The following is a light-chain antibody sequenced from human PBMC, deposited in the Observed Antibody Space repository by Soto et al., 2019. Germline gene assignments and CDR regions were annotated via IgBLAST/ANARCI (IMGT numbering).Light chain of an antibody. CDR2: SAS. CDR3: LQEHNYPRT. CDR1: QGISNY. Sequence: AIQLTQSPSSLSASVGDSVTITCRASQGISNYLAWYQQRPGKAPKLLIYSASTLQSGVPSRFSGSGSGTDFSLTISSLQPEDFATYYCLQEHNYPRTFGQGTKVDIK. V-gene: IGKV1-6*01. J-gene: IGKJ2*01.